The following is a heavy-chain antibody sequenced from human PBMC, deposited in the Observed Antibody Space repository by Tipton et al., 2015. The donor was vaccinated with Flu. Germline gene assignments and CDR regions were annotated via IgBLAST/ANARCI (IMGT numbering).Heavy chain of an antibody. D-gene: IGHD1-1*01. Sequence: GLVKPSETLSLTCSVSGGPLTNYYWSWIRQTPQKGLEWIGYVHYTGKTKFNPSLKSRLVMSVDTSKNQLYLRLTSLTASDTAVYYCARHTYAQLGPPYFDFWGQGTLVTVSS. CDR2: VHYTGKT. CDR3: ARHTYAQLGPPYFDF. J-gene: IGHJ4*02. V-gene: IGHV4-59*08. CDR1: GGPLTNYY.